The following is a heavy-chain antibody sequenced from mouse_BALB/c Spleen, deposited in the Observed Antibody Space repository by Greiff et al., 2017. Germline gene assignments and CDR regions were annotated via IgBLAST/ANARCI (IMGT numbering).Heavy chain of an antibody. Sequence: DVMLVESGGGLVKPGGSLKLSCAASGFTFSSYAMSWVRQTPEKRLEWVASISSGGSTYYPDSVKGRFTISRDNARNILYLQMSSLRSEDTAMYYCARRWLLHYYAMDYWGQGTSVTVSS. CDR1: GFTFSSYA. CDR3: ARRWLLHYYAMDY. CDR2: ISSGGST. V-gene: IGHV5-6-5*01. D-gene: IGHD2-3*01. J-gene: IGHJ4*01.